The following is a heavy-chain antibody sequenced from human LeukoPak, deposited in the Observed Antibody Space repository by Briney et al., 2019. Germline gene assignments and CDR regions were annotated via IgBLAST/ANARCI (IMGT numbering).Heavy chain of an antibody. D-gene: IGHD3-22*01. CDR1: EFTSSNFW. CDR3: ARVYPLEDTSGYRHLGY. CDR2: IKFDGSER. V-gene: IGHV3-7*01. Sequence: PGGSLRLSCAASEFTSSNFWMAWVRQAPGKGLEWVASIKFDGSERYYVGSVKGRFTISRDNAENSLFLHMNTLRAEDTGVYYCARVYPLEDTSGYRHLGYWGQGTLVTVSS. J-gene: IGHJ4*02.